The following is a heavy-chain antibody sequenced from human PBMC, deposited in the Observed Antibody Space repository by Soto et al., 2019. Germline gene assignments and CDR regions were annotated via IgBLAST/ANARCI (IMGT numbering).Heavy chain of an antibody. J-gene: IGHJ5*02. CDR2: IRSKANSYAT. V-gene: IGHV3-73*01. Sequence: EVQLVESGGGLVQPGGSLKLSCAASGFTFSGSAMHWVRQASGKGLEWVGRIRSKANSYATAYAASVKGRFTISRDDSKTTAYLQMNSLKTEDTAVYYCTRHADYYDSSGSDPWGQGTLVTVSS. D-gene: IGHD3-22*01. CDR3: TRHADYYDSSGSDP. CDR1: GFTFSGSA.